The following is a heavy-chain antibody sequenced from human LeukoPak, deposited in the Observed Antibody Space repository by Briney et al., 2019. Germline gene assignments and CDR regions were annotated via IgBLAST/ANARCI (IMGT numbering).Heavy chain of an antibody. V-gene: IGHV3-7*01. CDR3: ARDNGVVHGIYYMDV. CDR1: GFTFSNYW. D-gene: IGHD3-3*01. CDR2: IKQDGSEK. Sequence: GGSLRLSCAASGFTFSNYWMTWVRQAPGKGLEWVADIKQDGSEKLYVNSVRGRFTISRDNAKMSLFLQMNSLRAEDTAVYYCARDNGVVHGIYYMDVWGKGTTVTVS. J-gene: IGHJ6*03.